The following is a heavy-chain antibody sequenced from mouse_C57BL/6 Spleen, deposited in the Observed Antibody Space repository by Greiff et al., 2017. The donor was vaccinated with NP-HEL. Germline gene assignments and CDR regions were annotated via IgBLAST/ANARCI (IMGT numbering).Heavy chain of an antibody. CDR2: INPNNGGT. J-gene: IGHJ2*01. V-gene: IGHV1-26*01. CDR3: ARPLFHY. Sequence: EVQLQQSGPELVKPGASVKISCKASGYTFTDYYMNWVKQSHGKSLEWIGDINPNNGGTSYNQKFKGKATLTVDKSSSTAYMELRSLTSEDSAVYYCARPLFHYWGQGTTLTVSS. CDR1: GYTFTDYY. D-gene: IGHD6-5*01.